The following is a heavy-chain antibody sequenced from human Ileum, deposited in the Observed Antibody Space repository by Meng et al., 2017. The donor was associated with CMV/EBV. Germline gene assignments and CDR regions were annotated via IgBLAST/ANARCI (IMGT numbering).Heavy chain of an antibody. J-gene: IGHJ4*02. CDR3: ARDVVGALHY. CDR1: GFSIRNYW. D-gene: IGHD2-15*01. Sequence: GESLKISCAASGFSIRNYWMTWVRQAPGKGLEWVANIKEDGRETYYVDSVKGRFKISRDNGKNTFYLQMNSLRAEDTAVYFCARDVVGALHYWGQGALVTVSS. CDR2: IKEDGRET. V-gene: IGHV3-7*01.